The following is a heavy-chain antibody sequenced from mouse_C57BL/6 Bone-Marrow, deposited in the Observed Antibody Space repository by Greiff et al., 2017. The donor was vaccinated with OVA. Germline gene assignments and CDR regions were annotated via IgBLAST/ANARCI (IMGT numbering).Heavy chain of an antibody. D-gene: IGHD3-2*02. V-gene: IGHV1-53*01. Sequence: QVQLQQPGTDLVKPGASVKLSCKASGYTFTSYWMHWVKQRPGQGLEWIGNINPSNGGTNYNEKFKSKATLTVDKSSSTAYMQLSSLTSEDSAVYYCARGDSSGPYYYAMDYWGQGTSVTVSS. J-gene: IGHJ4*01. CDR3: ARGDSSGPYYYAMDY. CDR1: GYTFTSYW. CDR2: INPSNGGT.